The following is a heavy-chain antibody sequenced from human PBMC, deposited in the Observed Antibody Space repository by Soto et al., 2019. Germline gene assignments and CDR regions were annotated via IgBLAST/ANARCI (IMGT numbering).Heavy chain of an antibody. CDR3: ARVQSYISEVPAAIDYYYGMDV. D-gene: IGHD2-2*01. Sequence: GGSLRLSCAASGFTLSDYYMSWIRQAPGKGLEWISYISSNGSTIYYADSAKGRFTISRDNAKNTLYLQMNSLRAEDTAVYYCARVQSYISEVPAAIDYYYGMDVWGQGTTVTVSS. J-gene: IGHJ6*02. V-gene: IGHV3-11*04. CDR1: GFTLSDYY. CDR2: ISSNGSTI.